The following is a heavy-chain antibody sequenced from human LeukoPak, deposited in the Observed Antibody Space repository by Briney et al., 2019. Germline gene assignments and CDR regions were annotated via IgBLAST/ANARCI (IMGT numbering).Heavy chain of an antibody. CDR3: ARDDYYGSGSPYYGMDV. CDR2: ISAYNGIT. Sequence: GASVKVSCKASGYTFPSYGISWVRQAPGQALEWMGWISAYNGITNYAQRLQGRATMTTDTSTSTAYMELTSLRSDDTAVYYCARDDYYGSGSPYYGMDVWGQGTTVTVSS. V-gene: IGHV1-18*01. D-gene: IGHD3-10*01. J-gene: IGHJ6*02. CDR1: GYTFPSYG.